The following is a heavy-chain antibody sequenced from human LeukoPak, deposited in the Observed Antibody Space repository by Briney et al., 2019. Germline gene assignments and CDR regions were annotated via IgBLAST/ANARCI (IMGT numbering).Heavy chain of an antibody. V-gene: IGHV3-48*03. CDR3: ARETTVAEPISEAFDI. D-gene: IGHD4-23*01. J-gene: IGHJ3*02. CDR1: GFTFSSYA. CDR2: ISIIGSTI. Sequence: PGGSLRLSCAASGFTFSSYAINWVRQAPGKGLEYVSYISIIGSTIYYADSAKGRFTISRDNPKNTLYLQMNSLRAEDTAVYYYARETTVAEPISEAFDIWEQGTMVAVSS.